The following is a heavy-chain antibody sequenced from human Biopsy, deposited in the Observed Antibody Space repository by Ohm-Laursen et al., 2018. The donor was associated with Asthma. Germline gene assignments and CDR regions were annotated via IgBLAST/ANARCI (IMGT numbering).Heavy chain of an antibody. Sequence: TLSLTCTVSPGSINDYYWNWIPQFPGKGLEWFGYVHSSGSTRFNPSLKSRVTVSVDTPVDQVSLKLSSASAADTAIYYRARATSTWSQSGPHFFDHWGPGTLVTVSS. J-gene: IGHJ5*02. CDR1: PGSINDYY. V-gene: IGHV4-59*01. CDR3: ARATSTWSQSGPHFFDH. CDR2: VHSSGST. D-gene: IGHD6-13*01.